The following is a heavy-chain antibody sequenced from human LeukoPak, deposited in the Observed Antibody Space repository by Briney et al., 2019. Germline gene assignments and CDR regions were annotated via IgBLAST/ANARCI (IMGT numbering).Heavy chain of an antibody. CDR3: ARGGSGGYYGSGSYYMGHNWFDP. CDR2: INHSGST. V-gene: IGHV4-34*01. D-gene: IGHD3-10*01. Sequence: ETLSLTCAVYGGSFSCYYWSWIRQPPGKGLEWIGNINHSGSTNYKPSLKRRVTISVDTSKNQFSLKLSSVTAADTAVYYCARGGSGGYYGSGSYYMGHNWFDPWGQGTLVTVSS. CDR1: GGSFSCYY. J-gene: IGHJ5*02.